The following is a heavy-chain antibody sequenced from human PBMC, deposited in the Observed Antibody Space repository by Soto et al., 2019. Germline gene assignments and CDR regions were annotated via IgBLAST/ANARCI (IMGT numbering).Heavy chain of an antibody. Sequence: EVQLVESGGGLVQPGGSLRLSCAASGFTFSRYWMSWVRQAPGKGLEWVANMKQDGSEKYYVDSVKGRFTISRDNAKNLLYLQMNSLRAEDTAVYYCATSSYSSGWYAVYWGQGTLVTVSS. J-gene: IGHJ4*02. CDR2: MKQDGSEK. CDR3: ATSSYSSGWYAVY. D-gene: IGHD6-19*01. V-gene: IGHV3-7*01. CDR1: GFTFSRYW.